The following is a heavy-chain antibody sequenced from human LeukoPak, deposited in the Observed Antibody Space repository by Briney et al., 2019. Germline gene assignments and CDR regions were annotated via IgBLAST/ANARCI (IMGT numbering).Heavy chain of an antibody. V-gene: IGHV4-59*04. CDR2: IYYSGST. D-gene: IGHD6-25*01. CDR1: GGSISNYY. Sequence: SETLSLTCTVSGGSISNYYWNWIRQPPGRGLEWIGNIYYSGSTYYSPSLKSRVTVSVDTSKNQFSLKLSSVTAADTAVYYCARQSTIAAARIDPWGQGTLVTVSS. CDR3: ARQSTIAAARIDP. J-gene: IGHJ5*02.